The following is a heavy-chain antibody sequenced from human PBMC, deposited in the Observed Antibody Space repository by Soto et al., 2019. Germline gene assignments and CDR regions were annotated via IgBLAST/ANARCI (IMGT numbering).Heavy chain of an antibody. J-gene: IGHJ4*02. CDR3: ARDGLERRFDY. CDR2: INPSGGST. Sequence: ASVKVSCKASGYSFTGYYIHWVRQAPGQGLEWMGIINPSGGSTSYAQKFQGRVTMTRDTSTSTVYMELSSLRSEDTAVYYCARDGLERRFDYWGQGTLVTVSS. D-gene: IGHD1-1*01. V-gene: IGHV1-46*03. CDR1: GYSFTGYY.